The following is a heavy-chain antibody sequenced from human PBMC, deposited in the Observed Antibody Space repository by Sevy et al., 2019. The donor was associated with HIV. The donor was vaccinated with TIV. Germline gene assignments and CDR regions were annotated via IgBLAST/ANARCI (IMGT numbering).Heavy chain of an antibody. CDR1: GLAFSDYY. CDR2: ISSSGATI. D-gene: IGHD6-13*01. CDR3: ARGPSGAAAGRFDS. V-gene: IGHV3-11*04. J-gene: IGHJ4*02. Sequence: GGSLRLSCAASGLAFSDYYMSWIRQAPGKGLEWVSYISSSGATIYYADSVKGRFTISRDNAENAVYLQMNSLRVEDTAVYYCARGPSGAAAGRFDSWGQGTLVTVSS.